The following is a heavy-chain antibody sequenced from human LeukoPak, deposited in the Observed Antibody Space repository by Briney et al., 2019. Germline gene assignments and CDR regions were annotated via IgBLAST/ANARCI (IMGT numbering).Heavy chain of an antibody. V-gene: IGHV3-15*01. CDR2: IKSKTDGGTT. CDR1: GFTFSNAW. J-gene: IGHJ6*04. D-gene: IGHD4-17*01. CDR3: TTDYHGDYVDPLYYYGMDV. Sequence: GGSLRLSCAASGFTFSNAWMSWVRQAPGKGLESVGRIKSKTDGGTTDYAAPVKGRFTILRDDSKNTLYLQMNSLKTEDTAVYYCTTDYHGDYVDPLYYYGMDVWGKGTTVTVSS.